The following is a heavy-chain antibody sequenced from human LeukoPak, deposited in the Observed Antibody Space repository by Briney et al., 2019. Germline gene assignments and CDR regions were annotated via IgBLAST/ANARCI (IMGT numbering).Heavy chain of an antibody. CDR1: GFTFSTYG. D-gene: IGHD3-10*01. Sequence: PGESLRLSCAASGFTFSTYGIHWVRQAPGKGLEWVACIRYDGSNKYYADSVKGRFTISRDNSKNTLYLQMNSLRPEDTAVYYCARVPLWFGELTIFDYWGRGTLVTVSS. CDR2: IRYDGSNK. J-gene: IGHJ4*02. CDR3: ARVPLWFGELTIFDY. V-gene: IGHV3-30*02.